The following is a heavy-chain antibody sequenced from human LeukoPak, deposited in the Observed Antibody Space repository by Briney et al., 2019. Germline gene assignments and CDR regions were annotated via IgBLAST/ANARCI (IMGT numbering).Heavy chain of an antibody. CDR1: GFTFSSYS. Sequence: GGSLRLSRAASGFTFSSYSMNWVRQAPGKGLEWISYISNDGSTIYYADSVKGRLTISRDNAENSLYLQMSSLRADDTALYYCAKGRQFYDTSGYPGGFDSWGQGTLVTVSS. J-gene: IGHJ4*02. V-gene: IGHV3-48*01. CDR3: AKGRQFYDTSGYPGGFDS. CDR2: ISNDGSTI. D-gene: IGHD3-22*01.